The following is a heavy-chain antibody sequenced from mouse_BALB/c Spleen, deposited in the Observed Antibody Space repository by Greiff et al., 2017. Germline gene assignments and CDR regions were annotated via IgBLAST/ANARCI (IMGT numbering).Heavy chain of an antibody. D-gene: IGHD4-1*01. V-gene: IGHV5-4*02. CDR1: GFTFSDYY. CDR2: ISDGGSYT. J-gene: IGHJ2*01. CDR3: ARDRVGRGYYFDY. Sequence: DVQLVESGGGLVKPGGSLKLSCAASGFTFSDYYMYWVRQTPEKRLEWVATISDGGSYTYYPDSVKGRFTISRDNAKNNLYLQMSSLKSEDTAMYYCARDRVGRGYYFDYWGQGTTLTVSS.